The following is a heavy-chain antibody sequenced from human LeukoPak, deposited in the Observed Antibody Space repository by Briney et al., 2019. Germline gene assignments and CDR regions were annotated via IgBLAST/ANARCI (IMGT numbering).Heavy chain of an antibody. D-gene: IGHD3-16*01. Sequence: SVKVSCKASGFTFTKSAVQWVRQARGQRLECIGWIVVGSGNTDYAQRFQERVTITRDMSTSTAYMELNSLTSEDTAIYYCAADPAGFGAFDIWGHGTIVTVSS. V-gene: IGHV1-58*01. CDR1: GFTFTKSA. CDR3: AADPAGFGAFDI. CDR2: IVVGSGNT. J-gene: IGHJ3*02.